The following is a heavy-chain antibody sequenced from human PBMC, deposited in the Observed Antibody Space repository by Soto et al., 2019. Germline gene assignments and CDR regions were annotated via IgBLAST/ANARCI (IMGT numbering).Heavy chain of an antibody. V-gene: IGHV1-46*01. CDR1: GYTFTTYY. CDR3: AARGMNGDIADPPGLDY. Sequence: QVQLVQSGAEVKKPGASVKVSCKASGYTFTTYYMHWVRQAPGQGLEWLGIINPSGGSTNYAQKFQGRVTLTRDTSTSTVYMELSSLRSEDTAVYYCAARGMNGDIADPPGLDYWGQGTLVTVSS. CDR2: INPSGGST. J-gene: IGHJ4*02. D-gene: IGHD2-15*01.